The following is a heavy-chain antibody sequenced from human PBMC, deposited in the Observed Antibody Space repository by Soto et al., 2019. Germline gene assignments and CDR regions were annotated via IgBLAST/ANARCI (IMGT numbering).Heavy chain of an antibody. CDR3: ASRDPGTSVDY. J-gene: IGHJ4*02. CDR2: IYRTGST. CDR1: GGSFTSNNW. D-gene: IGHD1-7*01. V-gene: IGHV4-4*02. Sequence: QVQLQESGPGLVKPSGTLSLTCAVSGGSFTSNNWWTWVRQPLGQVLEWIGEIYRTGSTNYNPSLKSRVTISLDKSENQFSLTVTSLTAADTAVYYCASRDPGTSVDYWGQGTLVTVSS.